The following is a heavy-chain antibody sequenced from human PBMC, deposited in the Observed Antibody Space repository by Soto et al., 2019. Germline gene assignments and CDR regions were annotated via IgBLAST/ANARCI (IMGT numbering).Heavy chain of an antibody. Sequence: QVQIVQSGAEVKKPGASVKVSCKASGYSFTNSAMHWVRQAPGQRLEWMGWINAGSGNTKYSQKFQGRVTITRDTSASSTYMELSSLKSEDTAVYYCARSSHIWWDNLDVWGQGTTVTVSS. CDR2: INAGSGNT. J-gene: IGHJ6*02. CDR1: GYSFTNSA. D-gene: IGHD1-26*01. CDR3: ARSSHIWWDNLDV. V-gene: IGHV1-3*01.